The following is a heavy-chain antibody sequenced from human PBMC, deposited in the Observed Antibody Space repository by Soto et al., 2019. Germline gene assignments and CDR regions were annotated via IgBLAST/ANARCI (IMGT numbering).Heavy chain of an antibody. J-gene: IGHJ4*02. Sequence: QVQLVESGGGVVQPGTSLRLSCAASGFTFSRFGMHWVRQAPGKGLEWVGVILNDGSNEKYADSVKGRFTISRDNSKNTLYLQMNSLRAEDTAVYSCTRDDDFDDNGLDYWGQGTLVTVSS. D-gene: IGHD4-17*01. CDR1: GFTFSRFG. CDR2: ILNDGSNE. CDR3: TRDDDFDDNGLDY. V-gene: IGHV3-33*01.